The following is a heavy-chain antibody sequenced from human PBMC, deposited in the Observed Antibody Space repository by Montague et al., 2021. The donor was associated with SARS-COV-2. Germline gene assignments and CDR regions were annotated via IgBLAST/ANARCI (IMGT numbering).Heavy chain of an antibody. Sequence: YRRLSCAASGFPPGDYQMTWVRQAPGKGLQWVANINQDETAKTYVDSVKGRFTISRDNAKNSLILQMNSLKDGDTAVYYCARSPRGSGTGWLNYWGQGTLVTVSS. V-gene: IGHV3-7*01. CDR3: ARSPRGSGTGWLNY. CDR2: INQDETAK. J-gene: IGHJ4*02. CDR1: GFPPGDYQ. D-gene: IGHD3/OR15-3a*01.